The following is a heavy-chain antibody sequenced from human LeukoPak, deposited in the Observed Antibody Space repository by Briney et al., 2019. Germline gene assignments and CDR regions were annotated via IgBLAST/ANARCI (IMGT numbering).Heavy chain of an antibody. Sequence: GGSLRLLCTASGFTFNSYDMLWVREARGRGLECVAFISYDGSNKYYADSVKGRFTISRDNSKNTLYPQMNSLRAEDTAVYYCARGFCSSTSCPEEYYYGMDVWGQGTTVTVSS. CDR2: ISYDGSNK. CDR3: ARGFCSSTSCPEEYYYGMDV. V-gene: IGHV3-30-3*01. D-gene: IGHD2-2*01. J-gene: IGHJ6*02. CDR1: GFTFNSYD.